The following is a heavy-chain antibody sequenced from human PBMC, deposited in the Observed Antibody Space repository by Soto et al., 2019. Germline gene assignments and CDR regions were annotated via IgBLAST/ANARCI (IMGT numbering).Heavy chain of an antibody. V-gene: IGHV5-51*01. J-gene: IGHJ5*02. Sequence: PGESLKISCRTSGYRFTSYWIGWVRQMPGKGLEWMGIIFPSDSDTRYSPSFQGQVTISAGRSTSTVFLQWASLKASDTAVYFCARKDKSGYFNWFDPWGQGTLVTVSS. CDR2: IFPSDSDT. CDR1: GYRFTSYW. CDR3: ARKDKSGYFNWFDP. D-gene: IGHD3-22*01.